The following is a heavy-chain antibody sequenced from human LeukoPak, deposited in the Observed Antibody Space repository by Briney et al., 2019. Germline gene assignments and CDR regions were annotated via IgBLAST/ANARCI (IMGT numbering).Heavy chain of an antibody. J-gene: IGHJ4*02. D-gene: IGHD3-3*01. CDR3: ARGTIPQYYFDY. CDR2: IYYSGST. CDR1: GGSVSSGSYY. Sequence: SETLSLTCTVSGGSVSSGSYYWSWIRQPPGKGLEWIGYIYYSGSTNYNPSLKSRVTISVDTSKNQFSLKLSSVTAADTAVYYCARGTIPQYYFDYWGQGTLVTVSS. V-gene: IGHV4-61*01.